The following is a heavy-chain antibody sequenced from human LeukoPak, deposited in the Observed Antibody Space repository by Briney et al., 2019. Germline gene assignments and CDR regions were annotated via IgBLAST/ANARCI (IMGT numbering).Heavy chain of an antibody. CDR1: GGSISSYY. CDR3: ARSDAYYFDY. J-gene: IGHJ4*02. CDR2: IYYSGST. Sequence: PSETLSLTCTVSGGSISSYYWSSVRQPPGKGLEWIGYIYYSGSTNYNPSLKSRVTISVDTSKNQFSLKLSSVTAADTAVYYCARSDAYYFDYWGQGTLVTVSS. V-gene: IGHV4-59*01.